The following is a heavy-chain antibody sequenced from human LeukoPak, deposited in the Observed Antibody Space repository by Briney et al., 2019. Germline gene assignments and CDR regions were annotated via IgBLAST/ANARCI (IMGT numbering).Heavy chain of an antibody. V-gene: IGHV4-38-2*02. CDR1: GYSISSGYY. CDR2: IYHSGST. CDR3: ARGGSGSYELGY. J-gene: IGHJ4*02. D-gene: IGHD1-26*01. Sequence: SETLSLTCTVSGYSISSGYYWGWIRQPPGKGLEWIGSIYHSGSTYYNPSLKSRVTISVDTSKNQFSLKLSSVTAADTAVYYCARGGSGSYELGYWGQGTLVTVSS.